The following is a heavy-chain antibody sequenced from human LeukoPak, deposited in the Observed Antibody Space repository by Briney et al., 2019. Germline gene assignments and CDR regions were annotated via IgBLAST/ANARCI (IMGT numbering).Heavy chain of an antibody. Sequence: SETLSLTCTVSGVSISSSSYYWGWIRQPPGKGREWIGSIYYSGSTYYNPSLKSRVTISVDTSKNQFSLKLSSVTAAGTAVYYCAREVVVVPAALYYFDYWGQGTLVTVSS. CDR1: GVSISSSSYY. J-gene: IGHJ4*02. CDR3: AREVVVVPAALYYFDY. CDR2: IYYSGST. V-gene: IGHV4-39*02. D-gene: IGHD2-2*01.